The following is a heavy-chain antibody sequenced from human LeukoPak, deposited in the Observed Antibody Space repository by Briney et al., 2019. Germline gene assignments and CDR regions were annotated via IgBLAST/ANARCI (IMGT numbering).Heavy chain of an antibody. CDR3: AKGIEMATISPSDY. Sequence: SLRLSCAASGFTFDDYAMHWVRQAPGKGLEWVSGISWNSGSIGCADSVKGRFTISRDNAKNSLYLQMNSLRAEDTALYYCAKGIEMATISPSDYWGQGTLVTVSS. CDR2: ISWNSGSI. J-gene: IGHJ4*02. CDR1: GFTFDDYA. V-gene: IGHV3-9*01. D-gene: IGHD5-24*01.